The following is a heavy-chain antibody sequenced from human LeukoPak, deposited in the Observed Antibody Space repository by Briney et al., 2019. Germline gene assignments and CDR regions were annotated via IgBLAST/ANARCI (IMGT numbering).Heavy chain of an antibody. J-gene: IGHJ4*02. CDR1: GFTFSTFA. Sequence: PGGSLRLSCAASGFTFSTFAMSWVRRAPGKGLEWVSSISSSGGATYYADSLEGRFTISRDNAKNSLYLQMNSLRDEDTAVYYCARAQTYYGSGSYLYWGQGTLVTVSS. D-gene: IGHD3-10*01. CDR2: ISSSGGAT. V-gene: IGHV3-48*02. CDR3: ARAQTYYGSGSYLY.